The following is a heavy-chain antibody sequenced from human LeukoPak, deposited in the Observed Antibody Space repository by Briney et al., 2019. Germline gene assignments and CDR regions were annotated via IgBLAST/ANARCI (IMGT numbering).Heavy chain of an antibody. J-gene: IGHJ5*02. CDR2: IYYSGST. CDR3: ARELGYCSSTSCLGNWFDP. D-gene: IGHD2-2*01. CDR1: GVSISSYY. Sequence: SETLSFTCTGSGVSISSYYWSWLRQPPGKGLEWLGYIYYSGSTNYNHSLKSRVTISVDTSKNQFSLKLSSVTAADTAVYYCARELGYCSSTSCLGNWFDPWGQGTLVTVSS. V-gene: IGHV4-59*01.